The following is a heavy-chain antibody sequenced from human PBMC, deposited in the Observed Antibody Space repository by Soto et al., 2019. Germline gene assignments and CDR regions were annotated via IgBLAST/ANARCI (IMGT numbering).Heavy chain of an antibody. CDR2: ISGSGGST. CDR1: GFTFSSYA. V-gene: IGHV3-23*01. Sequence: VGSLRLSCAASGFTFSSYAMSWVRQAPGKGLEWVSAISGSGGSTYYADSVKGRFTISRDNSKNTLYLQMNSLRAEDTAVYYCAKSETHQLISPYGMDVWGQGTTVTVSS. J-gene: IGHJ6*02. CDR3: AKSETHQLISPYGMDV. D-gene: IGHD2-2*01.